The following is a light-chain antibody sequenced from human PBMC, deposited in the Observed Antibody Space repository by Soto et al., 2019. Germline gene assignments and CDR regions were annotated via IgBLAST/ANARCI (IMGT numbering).Light chain of an antibody. J-gene: IGLJ1*01. CDR2: EVS. Sequence: QSALTQPAFVSGSPGQSITISCTGTSSDVGGYNYVSWYQQHPGKAPKLMIYEVSNRPSGVSNRFSGSKSGNTASLTISGLQAEDEADYYCSSYTSSSNYVFGTGTKLTVL. CDR3: SSYTSSSNYV. CDR1: SSDVGGYNY. V-gene: IGLV2-14*01.